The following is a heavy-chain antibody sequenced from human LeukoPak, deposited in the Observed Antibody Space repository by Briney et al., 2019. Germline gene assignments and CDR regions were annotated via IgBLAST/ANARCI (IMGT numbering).Heavy chain of an antibody. CDR2: IYHSGST. Sequence: PSETLSLTCTVSGYSISSGYYWGWIRQPPGKGLEWIGSIYHSGSTYYNPSLKSRVTISVDTSKNQSSLKLSSVTAADTAVYYCARIVDDFWSGYYVNWFDPWGQGTLVTVSS. CDR1: GYSISSGYY. V-gene: IGHV4-38-2*02. J-gene: IGHJ5*02. CDR3: ARIVDDFWSGYYVNWFDP. D-gene: IGHD3-3*01.